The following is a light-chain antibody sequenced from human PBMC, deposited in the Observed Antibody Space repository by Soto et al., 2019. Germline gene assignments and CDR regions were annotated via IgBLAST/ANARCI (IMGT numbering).Light chain of an antibody. Sequence: QSALTQPASVSGSPGQSITISCTGTSSDFGGYNYVSWYQHHPGKAPKLMIYEVSNRPSGVSNRFSGSKSGSTASLTISGLQAEDEADYYCSSYTSSSSLVYVFGTGTKVTVL. J-gene: IGLJ1*01. V-gene: IGLV2-14*01. CDR2: EVS. CDR1: SSDFGGYNY. CDR3: SSYTSSSSLVYV.